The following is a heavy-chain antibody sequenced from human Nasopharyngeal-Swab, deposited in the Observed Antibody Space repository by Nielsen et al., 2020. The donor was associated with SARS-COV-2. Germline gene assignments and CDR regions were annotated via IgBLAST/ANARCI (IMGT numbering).Heavy chain of an antibody. D-gene: IGHD2-2*01. CDR3: AKGGYCSSTSCKDFFDY. V-gene: IGHV3-23*01. Sequence: VRQAPEKGLEWVSGISGSGGSTSYADSVKGRFTISRDNSKNTLYVQMNSLRAEDTAVYYCAKGGYCSSTSCKDFFDYWGQGTLVTVSS. J-gene: IGHJ4*02. CDR2: ISGSGGST.